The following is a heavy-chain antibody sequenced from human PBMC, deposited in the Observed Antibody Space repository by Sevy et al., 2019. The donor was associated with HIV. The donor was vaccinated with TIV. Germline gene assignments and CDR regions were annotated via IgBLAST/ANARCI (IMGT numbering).Heavy chain of an antibody. CDR3: GRESADYYYYYGMDV. CDR2: TRNKANSYTT. Sequence: GESLKISCAASGFTFSDHYMDWVRQAPGKGLEWVGRTRNKANSYTTEYAASVKGRFTISRDDSKNSLYLQMNSLKTEDKAVYYCGRESADYYYYYGMDVWGQGTTVTVSS. J-gene: IGHJ6*02. CDR1: GFTFSDHY. V-gene: IGHV3-72*01.